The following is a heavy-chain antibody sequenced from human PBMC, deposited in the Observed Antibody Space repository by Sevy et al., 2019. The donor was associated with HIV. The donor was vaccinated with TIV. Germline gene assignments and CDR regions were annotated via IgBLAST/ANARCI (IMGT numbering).Heavy chain of an antibody. V-gene: IGHV4-59*01. Sequence: SETLSLTCTVSGGSISSYYWSWIRQPPGKGLEWIGYIYYSGSTNYNPSLKSRVTISVDTSKNQFSLKLSSVTAADTAVYYCARGTITHPYSSGWYYFDYWGQGTLVTVSS. CDR3: ARGTITHPYSSGWYYFDY. J-gene: IGHJ4*02. D-gene: IGHD6-19*01. CDR2: IYYSGST. CDR1: GGSISSYY.